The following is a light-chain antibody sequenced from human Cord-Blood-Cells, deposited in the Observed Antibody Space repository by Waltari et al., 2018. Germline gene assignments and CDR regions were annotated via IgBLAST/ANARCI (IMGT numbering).Light chain of an antibody. CDR3: QQYNSYWT. CDR1: QSISSW. CDR2: DAS. Sequence: DIQMTQSPSTLSASVGDRVTITCRASQSISSWLAWYQQKPGKAPKLLIYDASSLESGVPARFSCSGSGTEFTLTISSLQPDDFATYYCQQYNSYWTFSQGTKVEIK. J-gene: IGKJ1*01. V-gene: IGKV1-5*01.